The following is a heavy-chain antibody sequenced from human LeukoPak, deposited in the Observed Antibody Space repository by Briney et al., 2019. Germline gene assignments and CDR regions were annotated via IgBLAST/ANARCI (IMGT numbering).Heavy chain of an antibody. CDR2: IYYSGST. V-gene: IGHV4-31*03. D-gene: IGHD2-15*01. CDR3: ARYSEGPFDY. CDR1: GGSISSGGYY. Sequence: SETLSLTCTVSGGSISSGGYYWSWIRQHPGKGLEWIGYIYYSGSTYYNPSLKSRVTISVDTSKNQFSLKLSSVTAADTAVYYCARYSEGPFDYWGQGTLATVSS. J-gene: IGHJ4*02.